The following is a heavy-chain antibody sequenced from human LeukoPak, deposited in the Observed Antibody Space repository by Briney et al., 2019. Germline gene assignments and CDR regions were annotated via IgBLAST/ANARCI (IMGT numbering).Heavy chain of an antibody. Sequence: PGGSLRLSCAASGLTFSSYSMSWVRQAPGKGLEWVSGISFSGTTTYYADSVKGRFTVSRDNSKNTLYLQMDGLRAEDTAVYYCARDSMVRGVIIPYWGQGTLVTVSS. CDR2: ISFSGTTT. CDR3: ARDSMVRGVIIPY. CDR1: GLTFSSYS. J-gene: IGHJ4*02. V-gene: IGHV3-23*01. D-gene: IGHD3-10*01.